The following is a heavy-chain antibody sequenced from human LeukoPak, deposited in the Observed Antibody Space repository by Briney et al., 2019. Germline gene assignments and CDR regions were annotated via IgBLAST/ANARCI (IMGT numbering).Heavy chain of an antibody. CDR2: IYYSGST. J-gene: IGHJ4*02. D-gene: IGHD3-10*01. CDR1: GGSISSSNYY. CDR3: ASVDRGWFAVGEY. Sequence: SETLSLTCTVSGGSISSSNYYWGWIRQPPGKGLEWIGSIYYSGSTYYNPSLKSRVTISVDTSKNQFSLKLTSVTAADTAVYYCASVDRGWFAVGEYWGQGTLVTVSS. V-gene: IGHV4-39*01.